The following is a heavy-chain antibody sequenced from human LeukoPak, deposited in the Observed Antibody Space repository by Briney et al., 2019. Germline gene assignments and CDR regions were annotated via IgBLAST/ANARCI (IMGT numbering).Heavy chain of an antibody. Sequence: GGSLGLSCAASGFTFSSYSMNWVRQAPGKGLEWVSSISSSSSYIYYADSVKGRFTISRDNAKNSLYLKMNSLRAEDTAVYYCARTFGDIVATGLDYWGQGTLVTVSS. D-gene: IGHD5-12*01. CDR3: ARTFGDIVATGLDY. CDR1: GFTFSSYS. V-gene: IGHV3-21*01. J-gene: IGHJ4*02. CDR2: ISSSSSYI.